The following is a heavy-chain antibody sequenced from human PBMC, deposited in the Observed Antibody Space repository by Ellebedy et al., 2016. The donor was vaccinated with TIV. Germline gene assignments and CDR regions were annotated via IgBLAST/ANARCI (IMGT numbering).Heavy chain of an antibody. V-gene: IGHV3-23*01. J-gene: IGHJ4*02. CDR3: AKDTGLVGLFG. CDR1: GFTFSSYA. Sequence: GGSLRLSCAASGFTFSSYAMSWVRQAPGKGLEWVSAISGSGGSTYYADSVKGRFTISRDNSKNTLYLQMNCLRAEDTAVYYCAKDTGLVGLFGWGQGTLVTVSS. D-gene: IGHD3-10*02. CDR2: ISGSGGST.